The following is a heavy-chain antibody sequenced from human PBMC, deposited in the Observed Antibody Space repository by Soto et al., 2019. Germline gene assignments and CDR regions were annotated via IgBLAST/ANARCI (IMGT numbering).Heavy chain of an antibody. CDR1: GFTSSNAW. Sequence: LRLSCAASGFTSSNAWMSWVRQAPGKGLEWVGRIKSKTDGGTTDYAAPVKGRFTISRDDSKNTLYLQMNSLKTEDTAVYYCTTAGGLYSSLYYGMDVWGQGTTVTVSS. CDR3: TTAGGLYSSLYYGMDV. J-gene: IGHJ6*02. V-gene: IGHV3-15*01. CDR2: IKSKTDGGTT. D-gene: IGHD2-8*01.